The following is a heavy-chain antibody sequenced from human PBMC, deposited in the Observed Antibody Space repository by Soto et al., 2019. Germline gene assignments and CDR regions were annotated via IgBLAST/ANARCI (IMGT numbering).Heavy chain of an antibody. CDR2: ISGRGGTT. J-gene: IGHJ4*02. CDR3: AKDWYDSSGYFFNDY. V-gene: IGHV3-23*01. Sequence: EVQLLESGGGLVQPGGSLRLSCAASGFTFSSYTMSWVRQAPGKGLEWVSTISGRGGTTYYADSVKGRFTISRDNSKNTLYLQMNSLRAEDTAVYYCAKDWYDSSGYFFNDYWGQGTLVTVSS. CDR1: GFTFSSYT. D-gene: IGHD3-22*01.